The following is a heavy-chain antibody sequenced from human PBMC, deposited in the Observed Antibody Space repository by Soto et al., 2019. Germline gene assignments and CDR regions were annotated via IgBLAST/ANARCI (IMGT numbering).Heavy chain of an antibody. J-gene: IGHJ5*02. V-gene: IGHV3-23*01. CDR3: AKDWVLANRRYSGYERFNRFDP. Sequence: EVQLLESGGGLVQPGGSLRLSCAASGFTFSSYAMSWVRQAPGKGLEWVSAISGSGGSTYYADSVKGRFTISRDNSKNTLYLQMNSLRAEDTAVYYCAKDWVLANRRYSGYERFNRFDPWGQGTLVTVFS. CDR1: GFTFSSYA. CDR2: ISGSGGST. D-gene: IGHD5-12*01.